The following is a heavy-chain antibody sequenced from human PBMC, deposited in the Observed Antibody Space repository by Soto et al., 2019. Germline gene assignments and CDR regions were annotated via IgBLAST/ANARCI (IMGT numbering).Heavy chain of an antibody. CDR3: ARSRDEYKAGNV. CDR2: IHPSGST. CDR1: GGSLSDYY. D-gene: IGHD1-1*01. Sequence: QVQLQQWGAGLLKPSETLSLTCAVSGGSLSDYYWPWIRQSPGKGLEWIGEIHPSGSTYYNPSLRSRVTISVDTSKNQFSLKLTSLTVADTAISYCARSRDEYKAGNVWGHGTTVTVSS. J-gene: IGHJ6*02. V-gene: IGHV4-34*01.